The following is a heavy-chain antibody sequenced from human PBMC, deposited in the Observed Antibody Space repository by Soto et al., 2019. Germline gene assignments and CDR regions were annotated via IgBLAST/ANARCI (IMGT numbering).Heavy chain of an antibody. CDR2: IYYSGST. V-gene: IGHV4-61*01. Sequence: QVQLQESGPGLVKPSETLSLTCTVSGGSVSSGSYYWSWIRQPPGKGLEWIGYIYYSGSTNYNPSRKSRVTISVDPSKNPVSLKLSSVTAADTAVYYCARDSAPKETYPYFDYWGQGPLVTVSS. J-gene: IGHJ4*02. CDR3: ARDSAPKETYPYFDY. CDR1: GGSVSSGSYY.